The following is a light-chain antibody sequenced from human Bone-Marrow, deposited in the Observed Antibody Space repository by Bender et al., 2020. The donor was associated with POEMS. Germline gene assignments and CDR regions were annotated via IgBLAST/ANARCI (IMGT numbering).Light chain of an antibody. CDR2: RDT. J-gene: IGLJ3*02. V-gene: IGLV3-25*03. Sequence: SYVLTQPPSVSVAPGQTASITCGGNNIGNRNVHWYQDKPGQAPVLVIFRDTERPSGIPERFSGSSTGTTATLTISGVQAEDEADYYCQSADSTATYRMFGGGTKVTVL. CDR1: IGNRNV. CDR3: QSADSTATYRM.